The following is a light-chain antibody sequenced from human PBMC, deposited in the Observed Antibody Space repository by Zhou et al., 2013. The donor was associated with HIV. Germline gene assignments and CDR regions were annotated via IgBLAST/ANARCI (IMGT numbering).Light chain of an antibody. CDR3: MQALQTPIT. CDR1: QSLLYSNGYTY. V-gene: IGKV2-28*01. J-gene: IGKJ5*01. Sequence: DIVMTQSPLSLPVTPGEPASISCRSSQSLLYSNGYTYLDWYLQKPGQSPQLLIYLGSNRASGVPDRFSGSGSGTDFTLKISRVEAEDVGVYYCMQALQTPITFGQGTRLDIK. CDR2: LGS.